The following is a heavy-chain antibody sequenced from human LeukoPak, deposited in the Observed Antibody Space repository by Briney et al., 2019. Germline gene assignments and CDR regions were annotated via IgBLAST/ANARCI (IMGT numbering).Heavy chain of an antibody. CDR1: GDSISGDYY. Sequence: SETLSLTCTVSGDSISGDYYWSWVRQSPEKGLEWIGYVHHSGNTYYNPSLKSRLTISVDTSKNQFSLRLASVTAADTAVYYCAREDTAMAYWGQGTLVTVSS. CDR3: AREDTAMAY. J-gene: IGHJ4*02. CDR2: VHHSGNT. V-gene: IGHV4-30-4*01. D-gene: IGHD5-18*01.